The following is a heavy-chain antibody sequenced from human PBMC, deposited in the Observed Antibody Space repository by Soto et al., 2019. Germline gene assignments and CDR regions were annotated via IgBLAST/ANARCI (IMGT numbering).Heavy chain of an antibody. J-gene: IGHJ4*02. V-gene: IGHV1-3*01. Sequence: ASVKVSCTASGYTFTSYAMHWVRQAPGQRLEWMGWINVGNGNTKYSQKFQGRVTITRDTSASTAYMELSSLRSEDTAVYYCARDIVADLLDYWGQGTLVTVSS. CDR3: ARDIVADLLDY. CDR1: GYTFTSYA. CDR2: INVGNGNT. D-gene: IGHD5-12*01.